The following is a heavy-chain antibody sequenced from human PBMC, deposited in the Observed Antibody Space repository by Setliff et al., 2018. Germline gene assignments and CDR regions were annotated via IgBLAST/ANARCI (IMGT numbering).Heavy chain of an antibody. Sequence: PSETLSLTCTVSGASISSRRYYWAWIRQPAGKGLEWIGQIYTSWSTNYNPSLKSRVTISLDTSNNQFSLSLSSVTAADTAVYYCARMSGFQYMDVWGKGTTVTVS. CDR2: IYTSWST. CDR1: GASISSRRYY. J-gene: IGHJ6*03. V-gene: IGHV4-61*09. CDR3: ARMSGFQYMDV. D-gene: IGHD3-3*01.